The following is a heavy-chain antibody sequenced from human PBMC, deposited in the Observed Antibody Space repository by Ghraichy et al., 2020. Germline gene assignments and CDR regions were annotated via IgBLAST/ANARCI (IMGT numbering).Heavy chain of an antibody. V-gene: IGHV3-23*01. Sequence: GGSLRLSCAASGFPFSNYAMSWVRQAPGKGLDWVSIMSGGGGTTYYADSVKGRFTISRDNSKNTLYLQMNSLRAEDTALYYCAKGSCSGGNCYRDYWGQGTLVTVSS. CDR2: MSGGGGTT. J-gene: IGHJ4*02. CDR3: AKGSCSGGNCYRDY. D-gene: IGHD2-15*01. CDR1: GFPFSNYA.